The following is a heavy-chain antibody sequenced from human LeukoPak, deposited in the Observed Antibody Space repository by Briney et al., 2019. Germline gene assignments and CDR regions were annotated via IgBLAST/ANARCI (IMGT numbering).Heavy chain of an antibody. CDR1: GYTFTSNG. CDR3: ARDLGYCTSTSCSRQWFDP. V-gene: IGHV1-18*01. D-gene: IGHD2-2*01. J-gene: IGHJ5*02. Sequence: ASVKVSCKASGYTFTSNGISWVRQAPGQGLEWMGLISTYNGNTNYAQKFRDRVTMTTDTSTSTVYMELRSLGSDDTAVYYCARDLGYCTSTSCSRQWFDPWGQGTLVTVSS. CDR2: ISTYNGNT.